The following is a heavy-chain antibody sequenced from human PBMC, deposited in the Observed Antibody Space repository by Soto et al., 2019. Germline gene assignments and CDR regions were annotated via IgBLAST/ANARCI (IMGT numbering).Heavy chain of an antibody. CDR1: GFTFSSYA. Sequence: GGSLRLSCAASGFTFSSYAMSWVRQAPGKGLEWVSAISGSGGSTYYADSVKGRFTISRDNSKTTLYLQMNSLRAEDTAVYYCAKDRRLLLFPYWGQGTLVTVSS. D-gene: IGHD3-10*01. V-gene: IGHV3-23*01. CDR2: ISGSGGST. CDR3: AKDRRLLLFPY. J-gene: IGHJ4*02.